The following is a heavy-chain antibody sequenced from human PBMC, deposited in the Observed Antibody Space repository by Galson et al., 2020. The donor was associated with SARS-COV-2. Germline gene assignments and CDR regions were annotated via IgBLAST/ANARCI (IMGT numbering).Heavy chain of an antibody. CDR3: AKMGRDGYNFDY. CDR2: IYDSGST. Sequence: SETLSLTCTVAGGPISSHYWSWIRQPPGKGLEWIGYIYDSGSTNYNASLKSRVTISVDTSKNQLSLKLSSVTAADTAVYYCAKMGRDGYNFDYWGQGTLVTVSS. V-gene: IGHV4-59*11. D-gene: IGHD5-12*01. CDR1: GGPISSHY. J-gene: IGHJ4*02.